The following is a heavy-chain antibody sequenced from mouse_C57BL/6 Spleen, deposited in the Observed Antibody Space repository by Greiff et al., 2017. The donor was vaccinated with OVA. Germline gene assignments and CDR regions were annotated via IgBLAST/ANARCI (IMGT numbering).Heavy chain of an antibody. J-gene: IGHJ2*01. D-gene: IGHD2-5*01. CDR2: IYPGSGST. Sequence: QVQLQQPGAELVKPGASVKMSCKASGYTFTSYWITWVKQRPGQGLEWIGDIYPGSGSTNYNEKFKSKATLTEDTSSSTAYMQLSSLTSEDSAVYYWVRTAYSNYDYFDYWGQGTTLTVSS. CDR3: VRTAYSNYDYFDY. V-gene: IGHV1-55*01. CDR1: GYTFTSYW.